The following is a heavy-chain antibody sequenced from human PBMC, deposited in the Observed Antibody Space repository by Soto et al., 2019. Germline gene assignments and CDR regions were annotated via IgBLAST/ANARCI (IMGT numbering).Heavy chain of an antibody. D-gene: IGHD2-2*01. J-gene: IGHJ5*02. CDR3: AVIKDCSRPGCYLASFDP. CDR1: GLSLSKVRLG. V-gene: IGHV2-26*01. Sequence: GSAPTLVNPTETLTLTCTVSGLSLSKVRLGVSWIRQPPGKALDWLAHIFSHDEKSYSTSLKTRLTISKDISRSQVVLTMTNMDPVDSATYSCAVIKDCSRPGCYLASFDPWGQGTLGTVSS. CDR2: IFSHDEK.